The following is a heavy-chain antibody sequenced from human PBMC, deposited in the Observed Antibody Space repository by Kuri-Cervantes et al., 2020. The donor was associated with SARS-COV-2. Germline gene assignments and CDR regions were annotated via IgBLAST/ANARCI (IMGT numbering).Heavy chain of an antibody. Sequence: LSLTCAASGFNFSRTDMHWVRQAPGKGLEWVAVISHDGKNKKCIASGKGRFTISRDNSQNTLYLHMKSLRSEDTAMYYCAKDRVGVQDFWGQGALVTVSS. J-gene: IGHJ4*02. D-gene: IGHD2-21*01. CDR2: ISHDGKNK. CDR3: AKDRVGVQDF. CDR1: GFNFSRTD. V-gene: IGHV3-30*18.